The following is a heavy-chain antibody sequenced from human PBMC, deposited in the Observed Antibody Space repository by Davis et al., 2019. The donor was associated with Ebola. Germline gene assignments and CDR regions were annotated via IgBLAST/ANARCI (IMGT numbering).Heavy chain of an antibody. J-gene: IGHJ3*02. CDR1: GYTFTAFF. CDR3: ARDSGLRFLEWSDAFDI. D-gene: IGHD3-3*01. CDR2: INPKSGAT. V-gene: IGHV1-2*06. Sequence: ASVKVSCKASGYTFTAFFIHWVRQSPGQGLEWMGRINPKSGATKYLQKFQGRVTMTRDSSIDTAYMELGSLRSDDTAVYYCARDSGLRFLEWSDAFDIWGQGTMVTVSS.